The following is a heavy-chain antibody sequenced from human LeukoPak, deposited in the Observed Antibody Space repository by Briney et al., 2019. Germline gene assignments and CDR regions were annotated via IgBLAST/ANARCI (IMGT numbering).Heavy chain of an antibody. CDR3: ATSSTSLGAFDI. V-gene: IGHV4-59*01. Sequence: SETLSLTCTVSGGSISSYYWSWTRQPPGKGLEWIGYIYYSGSTNYNPSLKSRVTISVDTSKNQFSLKLSSVTAADTAVYYCATSSTSLGAFDIWGQGTMVTVSS. CDR2: IYYSGST. D-gene: IGHD2-2*01. CDR1: GGSISSYY. J-gene: IGHJ3*02.